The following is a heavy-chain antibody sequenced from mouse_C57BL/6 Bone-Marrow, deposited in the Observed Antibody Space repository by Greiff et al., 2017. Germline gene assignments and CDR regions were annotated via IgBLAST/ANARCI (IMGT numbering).Heavy chain of an antibody. CDR3: TAAVVAPFAY. Sequence: EVQRVESGGGLVQPGGSMKLSCVASGFTFSNYWMNWVRQSPEKGLEWVAQIRLKSDNYATHYAESVKGRFTISRDDSKSSVYLQMNNLRAEDTGIYYCTAAVVAPFAYWGQGTLVTVSA. D-gene: IGHD1-1*01. J-gene: IGHJ3*01. V-gene: IGHV6-3*01. CDR2: IRLKSDNYAT. CDR1: GFTFSNYW.